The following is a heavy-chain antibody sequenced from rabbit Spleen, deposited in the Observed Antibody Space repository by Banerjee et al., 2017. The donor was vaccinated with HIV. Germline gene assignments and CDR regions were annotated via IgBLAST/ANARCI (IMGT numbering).Heavy chain of an antibody. V-gene: IGHV1S7*01. CDR2: IDPVFGIT. CDR3: ARESSYAAYAGYGYAARYYGIDL. J-gene: IGHJ6*01. CDR1: GFTLSCYY. D-gene: IGHD6-1*01. Sequence: QLEESAGGLVQPGGSLKLSCKASGFTLSCYYMNWVRQAPGKGLEWIGYIDPVFGITYYANWVNGRFSISRENAQNTVFLQMTSLTAADTATYFCARESSYAAYAGYGYAARYYGIDL.